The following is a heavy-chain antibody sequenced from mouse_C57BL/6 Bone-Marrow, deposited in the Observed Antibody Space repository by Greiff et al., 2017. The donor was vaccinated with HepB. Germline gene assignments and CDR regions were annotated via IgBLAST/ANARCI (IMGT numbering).Heavy chain of an antibody. J-gene: IGHJ2*01. V-gene: IGHV1-64*01. D-gene: IGHD1-1*01. CDR1: GYTFTSYW. CDR2: IHPNSGST. CDR3: ARNPPDYYGSGRYYFDY. Sequence: QVQLQQPGAELVKPGASVKLSCKASGYTFTSYWMHWVKQRPGQGLEWIGMIHPNSGSTNYNEQFKSKATLPVDKSSRPAYMQLSSLTSEDSAVYYCARNPPDYYGSGRYYFDYWGQGTTLTVSS.